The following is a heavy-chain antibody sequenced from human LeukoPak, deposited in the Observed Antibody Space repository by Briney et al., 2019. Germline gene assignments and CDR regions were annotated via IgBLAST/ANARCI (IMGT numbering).Heavy chain of an antibody. CDR2: INPNSGGT. CDR3: ARAGGYSYGRADYYYYYYMDV. J-gene: IGHJ6*03. CDR1: GYTFTGYY. D-gene: IGHD5-18*01. V-gene: IGHV1-2*02. Sequence: ASVKVSCKASGYTFTGYYMRWVRQAPGQGLEWMGWINPNSGGTNYAQKFQDRVTMTRDTSISTAYMELSRLRSDDTAVYYCARAGGYSYGRADYYYYYYMDVWGKGTTVTVSS.